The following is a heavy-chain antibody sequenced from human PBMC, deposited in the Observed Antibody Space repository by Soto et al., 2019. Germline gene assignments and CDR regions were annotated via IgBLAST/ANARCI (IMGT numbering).Heavy chain of an antibody. CDR2: ISYDGSNK. CDR1: GFTFSSYG. V-gene: IGHV3-30*18. J-gene: IGHJ4*02. CDR3: AKDLSASHHDPDFDY. D-gene: IGHD2-2*01. Sequence: GGSLRLSCAASGFTFSSYGMHWVRQAPGKGLEWVAVISYDGSNKYYADSVKGGFTISRDNSNNTLYLQMNSVRAEDTAVYYCAKDLSASHHDPDFDYWGQGTLVTVSS.